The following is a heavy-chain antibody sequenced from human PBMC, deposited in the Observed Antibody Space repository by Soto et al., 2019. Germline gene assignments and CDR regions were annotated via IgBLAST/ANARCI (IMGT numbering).Heavy chain of an antibody. Sequence: EVQLLESGGGLEQPGGSLRLPCVASGFTFSNYAMNWIRQAPGKGLEWVSSISGSDDRTFFADSVKGRFTISRDNSKDTVFLQMNNLRGEDTALYYCTKSGRGIDIFFDSWGQGTLVSVSS. CDR2: ISGSDDRT. CDR3: TKSGRGIDIFFDS. V-gene: IGHV3-23*01. CDR1: GFTFSNYA. D-gene: IGHD3-9*01. J-gene: IGHJ4*02.